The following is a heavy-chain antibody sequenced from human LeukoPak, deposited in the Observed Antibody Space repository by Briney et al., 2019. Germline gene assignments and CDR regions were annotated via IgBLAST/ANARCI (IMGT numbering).Heavy chain of an antibody. J-gene: IGHJ6*03. CDR2: ISSSSSYI. V-gene: IGHV3-21*01. CDR1: GFTFSSYS. CDR3: ARVTAGATTLNYYYYSMDV. Sequence: PGGSLRLSCAASGFTFSSYSMNWVRQAPGKGLEWVSSISSSSSYIYYADSVKGRFTISRDNAKNSLYLQMNSLRAEDTAVYHCARVTAGATTLNYYYYSMDVWGKGTTVTVSS. D-gene: IGHD1-26*01.